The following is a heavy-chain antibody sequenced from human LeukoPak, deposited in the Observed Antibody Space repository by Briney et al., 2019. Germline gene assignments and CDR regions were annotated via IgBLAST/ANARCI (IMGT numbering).Heavy chain of an antibody. V-gene: IGHV3-30-3*01. CDR3: ARPKGSGITGTTGAFDI. D-gene: IGHD1-7*01. J-gene: IGHJ3*02. Sequence: PGGSLRLSCAASGFTFSSYAMHWVRQAPGKGLEGVAVISYDGSNKYYADSVKGRFTISRDNSKNTLYLQMNSLRAEDTAVYYCARPKGSGITGTTGAFDIWGQGTMVTVSS. CDR2: ISYDGSNK. CDR1: GFTFSSYA.